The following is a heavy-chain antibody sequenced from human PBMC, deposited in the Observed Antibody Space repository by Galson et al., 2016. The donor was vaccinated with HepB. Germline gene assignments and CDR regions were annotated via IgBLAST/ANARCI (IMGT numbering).Heavy chain of an antibody. CDR3: TKDPQLYVTRGVWDN. CDR1: GFAFSVYG. V-gene: IGHV3-23*01. D-gene: IGHD3-10*01. Sequence: SLRLSCAASGFAFSVYGMTWVRQAPRKGLEWVSAISTSGSSTDYADSVKGRFTISRDNSRDTLYLQMNSLRPEDTAVYYCTKDPQLYVTRGVWDNWGQGALVTVSS. CDR2: ISTSGSST. J-gene: IGHJ4*02.